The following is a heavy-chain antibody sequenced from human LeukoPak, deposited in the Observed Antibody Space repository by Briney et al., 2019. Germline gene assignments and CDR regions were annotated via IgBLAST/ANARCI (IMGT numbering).Heavy chain of an antibody. Sequence: GGSLRLSCAAPGFTFSSYWMSWVRQAPGKGLEWVANIKQDGSEKYYVDSVKGRFTISRDNAKNSLYLQMNSLRAEDTAVYYCARDPYSSSWYSDYWGQGTLVTVSS. CDR2: IKQDGSEK. J-gene: IGHJ4*02. D-gene: IGHD6-13*01. CDR3: ARDPYSSSWYSDY. V-gene: IGHV3-7*01. CDR1: GFTFSSYW.